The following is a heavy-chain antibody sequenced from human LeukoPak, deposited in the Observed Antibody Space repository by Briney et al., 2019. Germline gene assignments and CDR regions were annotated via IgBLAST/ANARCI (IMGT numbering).Heavy chain of an antibody. J-gene: IGHJ4*02. CDR3: ARESVLSVYFDSSGGPDY. CDR2: INSDGSNT. Sequence: GGSLRLSCAASGFTFSSYWMHWVRQAPGKGLVWVSRINSDGSNTNYADSVKGRFTISRDNSKNTLYLQMNSLRAEDTAVYYCARESVLSVYFDSSGGPDYWGQGTLVTVSS. V-gene: IGHV3-74*01. D-gene: IGHD3-22*01. CDR1: GFTFSSYW.